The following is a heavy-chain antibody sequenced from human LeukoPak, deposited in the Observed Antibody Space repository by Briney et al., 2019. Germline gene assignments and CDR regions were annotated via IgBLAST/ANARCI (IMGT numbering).Heavy chain of an antibody. CDR2: ISYDGSNK. Sequence: GGFLRLSCAASGFTFSSYAMHWVRQAPGKGLEWVAVISYDGSNKYYADSVKGRFTISRDNSKNTLYLQMNSLRAEDTAVYYCARVEWLLAPDYWGQGTLVTVSS. D-gene: IGHD3-3*01. CDR3: ARVEWLLAPDY. J-gene: IGHJ4*02. CDR1: GFTFSSYA. V-gene: IGHV3-30*14.